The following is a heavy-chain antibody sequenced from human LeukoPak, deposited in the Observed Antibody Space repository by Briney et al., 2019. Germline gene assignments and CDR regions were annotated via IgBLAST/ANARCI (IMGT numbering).Heavy chain of an antibody. CDR1: GGTFSSYA. V-gene: IGHV1-69*04. CDR3: ARDPPIVVVPAAMRPGVYGGSGSYSHGMDV. CDR2: IIPILGIA. Sequence: ASVKVSCKASGGTFSSYAISWVRQAPGQGLEWMGRIIPILGIANYAQKFQGRVTITADKSTSTAYMELSSLRSEDTAVYYCARDPPIVVVPAAMRPGVYGGSGSYSHGMDVWGQGTTVTVSS. J-gene: IGHJ6*02. D-gene: IGHD2-2*01.